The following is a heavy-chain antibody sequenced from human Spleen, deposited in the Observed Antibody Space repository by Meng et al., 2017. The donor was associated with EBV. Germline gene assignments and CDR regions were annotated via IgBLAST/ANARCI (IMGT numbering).Heavy chain of an antibody. V-gene: IGHV4-4*02. CDR2: IYHGGST. Sequence: QVQLQESGPVLVKPSGTLSLTCTVSGDAIYSSYWWSWVRQPPGKGLEFVGEIYHGGSTNYNPSLKSRLTLSVDKSKNQFSLNLSSVTAADTAVYYCARGNQLQSLWYFDYWGQGALVTVSS. CDR3: ARGNQLQSLWYFDY. D-gene: IGHD2-2*01. J-gene: IGHJ4*02. CDR1: GDAIYSSYW.